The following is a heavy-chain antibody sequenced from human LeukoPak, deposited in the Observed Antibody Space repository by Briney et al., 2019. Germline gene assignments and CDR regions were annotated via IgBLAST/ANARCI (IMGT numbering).Heavy chain of an antibody. Sequence: ASVKPSREASGYSFTDYYIHWVRQAPGQGPEWMGWVNPIGGATKYAQKFQDRVTMTRDTSISTAYLELSGLTSDDTAVYYCATYTSAIRYFLCWGLRAIVTVSS. CDR2: VNPIGGAT. D-gene: IGHD6-19*01. J-gene: IGHJ4*02. CDR3: ATYTSAIRYFLC. CDR1: GYSFTDYY. V-gene: IGHV1-2*02.